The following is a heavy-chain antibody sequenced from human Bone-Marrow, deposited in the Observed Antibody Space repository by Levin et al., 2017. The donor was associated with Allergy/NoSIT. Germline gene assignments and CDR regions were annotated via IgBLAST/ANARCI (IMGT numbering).Heavy chain of an antibody. J-gene: IGHJ4*02. CDR1: GGSISSYY. CDR2: IYYSGST. D-gene: IGHD2-21*02. CDR3: ARGGDVVVTIDY. V-gene: IGHV4-59*01. Sequence: PSETLSLTCTVSGGSISSYYWSWIRQPPGKGLEWIGYIYYSGSTNYNPSLKSRVTISVDTSKNQFSLKLSSVTAADTAVYYCARGGDVVVTIDYWGQGTLVTVSS.